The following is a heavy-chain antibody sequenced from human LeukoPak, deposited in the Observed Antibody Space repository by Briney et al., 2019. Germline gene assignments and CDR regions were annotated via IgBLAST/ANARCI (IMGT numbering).Heavy chain of an antibody. V-gene: IGHV3-74*01. J-gene: IGHJ4*02. CDR3: ARALGSASDY. D-gene: IGHD1-26*01. CDR2: LNSDGSST. Sequence: GGSLTLSCAASGFTFSTSWMHWVRQTPGRGLVWVSRLNSDGSSTTYADSVKGRFTISRDNAKNILYLQMNSLRAEDTAVYYCARALGSASDYWGQGTLVTVSS. CDR1: GFTFSTSW.